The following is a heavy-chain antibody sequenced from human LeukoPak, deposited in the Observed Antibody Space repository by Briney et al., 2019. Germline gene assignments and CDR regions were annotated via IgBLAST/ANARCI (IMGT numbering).Heavy chain of an antibody. D-gene: IGHD6-19*01. CDR1: GGSISSYY. CDR3: ARRRQWPYYFDY. Sequence: SETLSLTCTVSGGSISSYYWSWIRQPPGKGLEWIGYIYYSGSTNYNPSLKSRATISVDTSKNQFSLKLSSVTAADTAVYYCARRRQWPYYFDYWGQGTLVTVSS. CDR2: IYYSGST. V-gene: IGHV4-59*08. J-gene: IGHJ4*02.